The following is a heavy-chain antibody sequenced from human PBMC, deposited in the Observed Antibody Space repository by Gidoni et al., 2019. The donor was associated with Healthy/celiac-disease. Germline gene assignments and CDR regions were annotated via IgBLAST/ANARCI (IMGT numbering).Heavy chain of an antibody. CDR3: ARGRRWLQLEDDAFDI. Sequence: QVQLVESGGGVVQPGRSLSLSCAASGFTFSSYAMHWVRQAPGKGLEWVAVISYDGSNKYYADSVKGRFTISRDNSKNTLYPQMNSLRAEDTAVYYCARGRRWLQLEDDAFDIWGQGTMVTVSS. J-gene: IGHJ3*02. CDR1: GFTFSSYA. V-gene: IGHV3-30*04. D-gene: IGHD5-12*01. CDR2: ISYDGSNK.